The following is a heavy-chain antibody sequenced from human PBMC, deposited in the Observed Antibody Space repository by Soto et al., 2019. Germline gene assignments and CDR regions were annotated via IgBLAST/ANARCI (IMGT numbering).Heavy chain of an antibody. CDR1: GFTFSSYA. Sequence: PGGSLRLSCAASGFTFSSYAMTWVRQAPGKGLEWVSTVSGDGSRPYYADSVKGRFTISRDNSKNTVFLQMNSLGAEDTALYYCAKEDILTGRIPRFLIYYWGQGTLVTVSS. CDR3: AKEDILTGRIPRFLIYY. J-gene: IGHJ4*02. V-gene: IGHV3-23*01. D-gene: IGHD3-9*01. CDR2: VSGDGSRP.